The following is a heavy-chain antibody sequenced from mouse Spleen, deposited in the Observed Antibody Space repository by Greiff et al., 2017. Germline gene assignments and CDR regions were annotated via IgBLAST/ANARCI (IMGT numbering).Heavy chain of an antibody. CDR2: ISSGGGNT. V-gene: IGHV5-9*01. D-gene: IGHD1-1*02. J-gene: IGHJ2*01. CDR3: ARLELWRYFDY. Sequence: EVMLVESGGGLVKLGGSLKLSCAASGFTFSSYAMSWVRQTPEKRLEWVATISSGGGNTDYPDSVKGRFTISRDNAKNTLYLQMSSLKSEDTAMYYCARLELWRYFDYWGQGTTLTVSS. CDR1: GFTFSSYA.